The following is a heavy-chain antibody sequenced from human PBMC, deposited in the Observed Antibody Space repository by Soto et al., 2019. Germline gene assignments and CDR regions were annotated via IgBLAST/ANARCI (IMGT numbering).Heavy chain of an antibody. CDR2: TYFRSKWYD. V-gene: IGHV6-1*01. J-gene: IGHJ4*02. CDR3: AREGVASTDYGGGIDY. CDR1: GDSVSSNRAA. Sequence: QVQLQQSGPGLVKPSQTLSLTCAISGDSVSSNRAAWNWIRQSPSRGLEWLGRTYFRSKWYDDYAAAMKVRIIINVDTSQNQFVLELNSVTPEDTAVYYCAREGVASTDYGGGIDYRGQGTLVTVSS. D-gene: IGHD2-21*01.